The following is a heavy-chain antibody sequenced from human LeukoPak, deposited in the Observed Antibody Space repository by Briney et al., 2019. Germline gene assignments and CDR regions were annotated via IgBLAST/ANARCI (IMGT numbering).Heavy chain of an antibody. Sequence: ASVKVSCKASGYTFTGYYLHWVRLAPGQGLEWMGWINANSGGTDYPQKFQGRVTITRDTSINTADMELSRLRSDDTAGYYCARVGSPGIATWVYWGQGTLVTVSS. J-gene: IGHJ4*02. CDR1: GYTFTGYY. CDR3: ARVGSPGIATWVY. V-gene: IGHV1-2*02. CDR2: INANSGGT. D-gene: IGHD6-13*01.